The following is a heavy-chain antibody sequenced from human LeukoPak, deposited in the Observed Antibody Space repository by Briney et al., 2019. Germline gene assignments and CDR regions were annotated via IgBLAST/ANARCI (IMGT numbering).Heavy chain of an antibody. V-gene: IGHV4-38-2*02. D-gene: IGHD6-19*01. Sequence: SETLSLTCTVSGYSISSGYYWGWIRQPPGKGLEWIGSIYHSGSTYYNPSLKSRVTISVDTTKNQFSLKLSSVTAADTAVYYCARDGMGSGFRAGAFDIWGQGTMVTVSS. J-gene: IGHJ3*02. CDR3: ARDGMGSGFRAGAFDI. CDR2: IYHSGST. CDR1: GYSISSGYY.